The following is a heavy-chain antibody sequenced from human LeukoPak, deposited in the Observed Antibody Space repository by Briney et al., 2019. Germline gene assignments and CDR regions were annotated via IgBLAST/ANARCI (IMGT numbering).Heavy chain of an antibody. Sequence: GGSLRLSCAAYGFIFSSYGMHWVRQAPGEGLEWVAFIRYGGSDKYYGDSVKGRFTISRDNSKNTVYLQMNSLRAEDTAVYYCVKDFRRYESSGYYFTDYYLDYWGQGTLVTVSS. CDR2: IRYGGSDK. V-gene: IGHV3-30*02. D-gene: IGHD3-22*01. CDR3: VKDFRRYESSGYYFTDYYLDY. J-gene: IGHJ4*02. CDR1: GFIFSSYG.